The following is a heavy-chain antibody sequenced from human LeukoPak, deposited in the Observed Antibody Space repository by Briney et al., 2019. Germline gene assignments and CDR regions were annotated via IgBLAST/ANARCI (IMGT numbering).Heavy chain of an antibody. V-gene: IGHV6-1*01. CDR1: GDSVSSNSAA. Sequence: SQTLSLTCAISGDSVSSNSAAWSWIRQSPSRGLEWLGRTYYRSKWYNDYAVSVKSRITINPDTSKNQLSLQLNSVTPEDTAVYYCTRATTTFDYWGQGTLVTVSS. CDR2: TYYRSKWYN. CDR3: TRATTTFDY. J-gene: IGHJ4*02. D-gene: IGHD5-12*01.